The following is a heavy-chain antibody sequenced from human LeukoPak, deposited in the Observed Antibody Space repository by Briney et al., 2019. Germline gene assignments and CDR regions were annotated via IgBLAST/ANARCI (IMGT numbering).Heavy chain of an antibody. CDR2: INDSGRI. CDR3: ARRWNYGRNYYIDV. D-gene: IGHD1-7*01. J-gene: IGHJ6*03. V-gene: IGHV4-34*01. CDR1: GGSFSNYY. Sequence: SETLSLTCAVYGGSFSNYYWSWIRQPPGRGLEWIREINDSGRINYNPSLMSRVTVSVDTSKNQFSLRLTSVTATDTAVYYCARRWNYGRNYYIDVWGNGATVSVSS.